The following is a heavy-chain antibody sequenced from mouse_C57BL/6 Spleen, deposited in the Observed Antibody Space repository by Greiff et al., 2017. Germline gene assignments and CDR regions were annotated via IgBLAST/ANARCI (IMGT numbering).Heavy chain of an antibody. V-gene: IGHV14-3*01. Sequence: VQLKQSVAELVRPGASVKLSCTASGFNIKNTYMHWVKQRPEQGLEWIGRIDPANGNTKYAPKLQGKVTITADTSSNTAYLQHSSLTAEDTAIYYCARDYGSSYYAMDYWGQGTSVTVSS. J-gene: IGHJ4*01. D-gene: IGHD1-1*01. CDR2: IDPANGNT. CDR3: ARDYGSSYYAMDY. CDR1: GFNIKNTY.